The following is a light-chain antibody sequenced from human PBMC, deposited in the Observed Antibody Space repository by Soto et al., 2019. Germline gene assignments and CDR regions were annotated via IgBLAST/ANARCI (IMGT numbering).Light chain of an antibody. V-gene: IGKV2-28*01. CDR1: QSLLHSNGNTY. Sequence: DVVMTQSPLSLPVTPGEPASISCRSSQSLLHSNGNTYLDWYLQKPGQSPQLLIFMGSNRASGVPDRFSGSGSGTDFTLEISRVEAEDVGVYYCMQATQTLWTFGQGTKVEIK. CDR2: MGS. CDR3: MQATQTLWT. J-gene: IGKJ1*01.